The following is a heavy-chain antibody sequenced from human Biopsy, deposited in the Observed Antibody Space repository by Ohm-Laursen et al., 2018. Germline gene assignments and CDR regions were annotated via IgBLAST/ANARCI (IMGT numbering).Heavy chain of an antibody. V-gene: IGHV4-61*01. D-gene: IGHD6-19*01. CDR1: GDSLSSGSFY. J-gene: IGHJ4*02. CDR3: ARGMRSSGWPYFDS. Sequence: TLSLTCTVSGDSLSSGSFYWTWIRQPPGRGLEYIGHIYDRGSTANYNPSLESRVTMSVDMPKNQFSLKLSSVTAADTAIYYCARGMRSSGWPYFDSWGQGTLVTVSS. CDR2: IYDRGST.